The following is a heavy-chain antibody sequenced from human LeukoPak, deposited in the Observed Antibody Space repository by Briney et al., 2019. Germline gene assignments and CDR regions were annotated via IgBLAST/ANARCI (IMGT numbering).Heavy chain of an antibody. J-gene: IGHJ6*03. CDR3: ARGPLMAGTKYYYYYMDV. D-gene: IGHD6-19*01. Sequence: SETLSLTCAVYGGSFSGYYWSWIRQPPGKGLEWIGEINHSGSTNYNPSLKSRVTISVDTSKNQFSLKLSSVTAADTAVYYCARGPLMAGTKYYYYYMDVWGKGTTVTVSS. V-gene: IGHV4-34*01. CDR1: GGSFSGYY. CDR2: INHSGST.